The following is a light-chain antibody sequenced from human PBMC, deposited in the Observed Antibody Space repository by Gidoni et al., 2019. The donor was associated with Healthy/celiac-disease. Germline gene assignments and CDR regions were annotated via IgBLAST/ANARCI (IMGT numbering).Light chain of an antibody. V-gene: IGLV3-1*01. CDR1: KLGDKY. Sequence: SYELTQPPSVSVSPGQTASITCSGDKLGDKYACWYQQKPGQSPVLVIYQDSKRLSGIPERFSGSNSGNTATLTISGTQAMDEADYYCQAWDSSVVVFGGGTKLTVL. J-gene: IGLJ2*01. CDR2: QDS. CDR3: QAWDSSVVV.